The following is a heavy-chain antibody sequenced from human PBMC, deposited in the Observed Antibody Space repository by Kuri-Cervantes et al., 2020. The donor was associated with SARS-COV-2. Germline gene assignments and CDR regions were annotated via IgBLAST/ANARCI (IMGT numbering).Heavy chain of an antibody. V-gene: IGHV3-69-1*02. CDR2: ISSSSTI. CDR1: GFTFSSYS. CDR3: ARASLQEYSGSYFHYFDY. D-gene: IGHD1-26*01. Sequence: GESLKISCAASGFTFSSYSMNWVRQAPGKGLEWVSSISSSSTIYYADSVKGRFTISRDNAKNSLYLQMNSLRAEDTAVYYCARASLQEYSGSYFHYFDYWGQGTLVTVSS. J-gene: IGHJ4*02.